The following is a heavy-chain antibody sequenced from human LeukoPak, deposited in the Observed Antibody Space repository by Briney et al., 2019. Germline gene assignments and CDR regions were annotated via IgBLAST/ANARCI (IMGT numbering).Heavy chain of an antibody. Sequence: GASVKVSCKASGYTFTGYYMHWVRQAPGQGLEWMGWINPNSGGTNYAQKFQGRVTMTRDTSISTAYMELSRLRSDDTAVYYCARAHCSGGSCPYYFDYWGQGTLVTVSS. D-gene: IGHD2-15*01. J-gene: IGHJ4*02. CDR1: GYTFTGYY. V-gene: IGHV1-2*02. CDR2: INPNSGGT. CDR3: ARAHCSGGSCPYYFDY.